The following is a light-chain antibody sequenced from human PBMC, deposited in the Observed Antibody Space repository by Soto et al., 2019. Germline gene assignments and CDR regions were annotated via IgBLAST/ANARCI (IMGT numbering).Light chain of an antibody. V-gene: IGLV2-11*01. Sequence: QSALTQPRSVSGSPGQSVTISCTGTSNDVGGYNFVSWYQQHPGKVPKLFIYDVSRRPSGVPDRFSGSKSGNTASLTISGLQAEDADDYYCSSYAGSYTLVFGGGTKLTVL. CDR2: DVS. J-gene: IGLJ2*01. CDR3: SSYAGSYTLV. CDR1: SNDVGGYNF.